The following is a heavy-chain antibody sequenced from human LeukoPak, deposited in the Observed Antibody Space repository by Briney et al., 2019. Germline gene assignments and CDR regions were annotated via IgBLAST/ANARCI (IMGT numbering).Heavy chain of an antibody. Sequence: EPGGSLRLSCEVSGSTFRSYWMHWVRQAPGKGLVWVSRIESDGSSTSYADSVKGRFTISRDNAKNTLYLQMNSLRVEDTAVYYCAAAYCSSTTCYSPTDTNWGQGTLVTVSS. D-gene: IGHD2-2*01. J-gene: IGHJ4*02. CDR3: AAAYCSSTTCYSPTDTN. CDR2: IESDGSST. CDR1: GSTFRSYW. V-gene: IGHV3-74*01.